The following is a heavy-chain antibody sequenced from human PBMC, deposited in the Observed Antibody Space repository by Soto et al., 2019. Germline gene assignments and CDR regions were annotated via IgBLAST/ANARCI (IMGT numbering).Heavy chain of an antibody. CDR2: ISVSGGST. J-gene: IGHJ6*02. D-gene: IGHD1-26*01. V-gene: IGHV3-23*01. Sequence: EVQLLESGGGLVQPGGSLRLSCAASGLTFSSYAMSWVRQAPGKGLEWVSVISVSGGSTHYADSVQGRFTISRDNSKNTLYLQMNSLRAEDTAVYYCAKSSGSYGNPYYGMDVWGQGITVTVSS. CDR1: GLTFSSYA. CDR3: AKSSGSYGNPYYGMDV.